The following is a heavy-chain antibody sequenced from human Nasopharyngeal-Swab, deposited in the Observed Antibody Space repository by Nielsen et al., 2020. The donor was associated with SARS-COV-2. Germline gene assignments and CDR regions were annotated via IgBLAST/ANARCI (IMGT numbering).Heavy chain of an antibody. CDR2: IIPIFATA. J-gene: IGHJ6*03. D-gene: IGHD3-3*01. V-gene: IGHV1-69*01. Sequence: WVRQAPGQGLEWMGGIIPIFATANYAQKFQGRVTITADESTSTAYMELSSLRSEDTAVYYCARSPRLQPWSGPYYYMDVWGKGTTVTVSS. CDR3: ARSPRLQPWSGPYYYMDV.